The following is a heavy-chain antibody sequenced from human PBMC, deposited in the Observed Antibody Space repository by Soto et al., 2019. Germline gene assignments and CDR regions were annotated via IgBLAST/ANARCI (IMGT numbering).Heavy chain of an antibody. CDR2: LTDSGADT. Sequence: EVQLLESGGGLVQPGGSLRLSCAASGFTFGTYAMTWVRQSPGKGLEWVSSLTDSGADTFYADSVKGRFTISRDNSKNTTHLEMKRLRDEETALYYLAKGVRNYYDSGSYSHFDYWGQGTLVTVSS. J-gene: IGHJ4*02. V-gene: IGHV3-23*01. D-gene: IGHD3-10*01. CDR3: AKGVRNYYDSGSYSHFDY. CDR1: GFTFGTYA.